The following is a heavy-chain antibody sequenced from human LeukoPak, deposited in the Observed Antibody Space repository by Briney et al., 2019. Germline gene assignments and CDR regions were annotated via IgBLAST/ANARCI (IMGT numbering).Heavy chain of an antibody. D-gene: IGHD6-13*01. J-gene: IGHJ4*02. CDR3: ARVGSSSWYGGFDY. V-gene: IGHV4-59*08. Sequence: SETLSLTCTVAGASISSWYWSWIRQPPGKGLEWIGNIHGSGNTNYNPSLKSRVTISIDTSKNQFSLKLSSVTAADTAVYYCARVGSSSWYGGFDYWAQGTLVTVSS. CDR1: GASISSWY. CDR2: IHGSGNT.